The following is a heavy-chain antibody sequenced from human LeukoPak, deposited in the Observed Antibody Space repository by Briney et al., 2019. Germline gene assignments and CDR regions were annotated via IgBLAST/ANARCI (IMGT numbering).Heavy chain of an antibody. Sequence: GGSLRLSCAASGFTFSSYGMHWVRQAPGKGLEWVAVIWYDGSNKYYADSVKGRFAISRDNSKNTLYLQMNSLRAEDTAVYYCAREGIAAAGAFDYWGQGTLVTVSS. CDR3: AREGIAAAGAFDY. J-gene: IGHJ4*02. CDR1: GFTFSSYG. CDR2: IWYDGSNK. V-gene: IGHV3-33*01. D-gene: IGHD6-13*01.